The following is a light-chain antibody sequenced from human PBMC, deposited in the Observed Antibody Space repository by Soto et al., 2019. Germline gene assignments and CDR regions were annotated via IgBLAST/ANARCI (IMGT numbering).Light chain of an antibody. CDR3: QQSGSSPPKYT. CDR2: DAS. CDR1: QSVSSSY. V-gene: IGKV3-20*01. J-gene: IGKJ2*01. Sequence: ENVLTQSPGTVSLSPGERATLSCRASQSVSSSYLAWYQQKPGQAPRLLLYDASSRATGIPDRFSGSGSGTDFTLTISRLEPEDFAVYYCQQSGSSPPKYTFGQGTKLEIK.